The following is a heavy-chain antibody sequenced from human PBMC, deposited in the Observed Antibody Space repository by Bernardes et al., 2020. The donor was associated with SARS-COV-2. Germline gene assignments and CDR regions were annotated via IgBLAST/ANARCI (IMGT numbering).Heavy chain of an antibody. V-gene: IGHV3-30*19. D-gene: IGHD6-6*01. J-gene: IGHJ4*02. CDR3: AREGEDSTSSYFDY. Sequence: GGSLRLCCAASGFTFSNFAMHWVRQAPGKGLEWVAIISYEARTEYNAESVKGRFTISRDNSKNTVFLQMTSLRPEDTAVYYCAREGEDSTSSYFDYWGQGTLVTVSS. CDR2: ISYEARTE. CDR1: GFTFSNFA.